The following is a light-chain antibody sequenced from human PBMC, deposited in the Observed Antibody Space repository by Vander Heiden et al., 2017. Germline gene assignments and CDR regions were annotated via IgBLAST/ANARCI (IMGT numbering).Light chain of an antibody. CDR1: QSVSSN. V-gene: IGKV3-15*01. J-gene: IGKJ4*01. Sequence: EIVMTQSPASLSVSPGERATLSCRASQSVSSNLAWYQQKPGQAPKLLIYDADTRATGISARFSGSGSGTEFTLTISSLQSEDFAVYYCQRYDDWPPFFGGGTKVEIK. CDR2: DAD. CDR3: QRYDDWPPF.